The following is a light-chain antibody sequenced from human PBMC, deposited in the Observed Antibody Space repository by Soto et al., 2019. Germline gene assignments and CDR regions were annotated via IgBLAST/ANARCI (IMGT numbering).Light chain of an antibody. J-gene: IGKJ2*01. Sequence: EIVMTQSPVTLSVSPGERATLSCRASQSVSSKLAWYQQKPGQAPRLLIYGASTRATGIPARFSGSGSGTXXXXXXXSLQSEDFAVYYCQQYNNWPQTFGQGTKLEIK. CDR2: GAS. V-gene: IGKV3-15*01. CDR1: QSVSSK. CDR3: QQYNNWPQT.